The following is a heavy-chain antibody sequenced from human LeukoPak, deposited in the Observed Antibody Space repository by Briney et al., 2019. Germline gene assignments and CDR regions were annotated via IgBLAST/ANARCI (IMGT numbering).Heavy chain of an antibody. J-gene: IGHJ4*02. V-gene: IGHV3-15*01. CDR3: TTELGLTMIAGGMLYY. D-gene: IGHD3-22*01. Sequence: GGSLTLSCACSGFTFSIYRINWVRQAPGKGLEWVGRIKRKSSGEIKTYAAPVEGRFTISRDDSKSTVYLQMNSLKTEDTAVYYCTTELGLTMIAGGMLYYWGEGTLVTVSS. CDR2: IKRKSSGEIK. CDR1: GFTFSIYR.